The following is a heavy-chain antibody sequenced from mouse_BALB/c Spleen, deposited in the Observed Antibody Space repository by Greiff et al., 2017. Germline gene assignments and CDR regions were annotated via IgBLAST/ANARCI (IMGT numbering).Heavy chain of an antibody. J-gene: IGHJ4*01. CDR3: TRELLYAMDY. CDR2: IYPGNSDT. Sequence: VQLQQSGTVLARPGASVKMSCKASGYTFTSYWMHWVKQRPGQGLEWIGAIYPGNSDTSYNQKFKGKAKLTAVTSTSTAYMELGSLTNEDSAVYYCTRELLYAMDYWGQGTSVTVSS. D-gene: IGHD1-1*01. CDR1: GYTFTSYW. V-gene: IGHV1-5*01.